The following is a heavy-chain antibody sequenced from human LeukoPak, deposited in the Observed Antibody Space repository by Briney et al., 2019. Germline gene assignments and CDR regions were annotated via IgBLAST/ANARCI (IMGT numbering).Heavy chain of an antibody. CDR1: GFTVGASD. CDR3: AKIGPVSGTVDY. CDR2: ITRDGNDK. Sequence: GGSLRLSCAASGFTVGASDMYWVRQAPGKGLERVAVITRDGNDKYYVDSVRGRFTISRDNSKSTVFLQMDSLRPEDTAAYYCAKIGPVSGTVDYWGQGTLVTVSS. J-gene: IGHJ4*02. D-gene: IGHD1-26*01. V-gene: IGHV3-30*18.